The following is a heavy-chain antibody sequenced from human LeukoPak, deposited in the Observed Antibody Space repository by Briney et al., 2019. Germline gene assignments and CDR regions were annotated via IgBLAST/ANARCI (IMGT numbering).Heavy chain of an antibody. Sequence: SETLSLTCTVSGGSISSSSYYWGWIRQPPGKGLEWIGSIYYSGNTYYNPSLKSRVTISVDTSKNQFSLKLSSVTAADTAVYYCARLRIAARPDYWGQGTLVTVS. V-gene: IGHV4-39*01. J-gene: IGHJ4*02. CDR1: GGSISSSSYY. D-gene: IGHD6-6*01. CDR3: ARLRIAARPDY. CDR2: IYYSGNT.